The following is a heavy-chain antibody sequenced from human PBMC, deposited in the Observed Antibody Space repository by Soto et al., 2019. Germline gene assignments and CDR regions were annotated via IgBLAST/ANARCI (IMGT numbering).Heavy chain of an antibody. D-gene: IGHD6-19*01. CDR1: GFTFSSYA. CDR3: AKAGSSGWDYYGMDV. J-gene: IGHJ6*02. V-gene: IGHV3-23*01. Sequence: GSLRLSCAASGFTFSSYAMSWVRQAPGKGLEWVSAISGSGGSTYYADSVKGRFTISRDNSKNTLYLQMNSLRAEDTAVYYCAKAGSSGWDYYGMDVWGQGTTVTVSS. CDR2: ISGSGGST.